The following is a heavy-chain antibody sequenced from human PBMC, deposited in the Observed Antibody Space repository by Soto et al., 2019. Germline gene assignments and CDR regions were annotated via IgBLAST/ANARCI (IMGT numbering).Heavy chain of an antibody. CDR3: ARELVRGVISSYYYGMDV. CDR2: IIPIFGTA. V-gene: IGHV1-69*13. D-gene: IGHD3-10*01. Sequence: GASVKVSCKASGGTFSSYAISWVRQAPGQGLEWMGGIIPIFGTANYAQKFQGRVTITADESTSTAYMELSSLRSEDTAVYYCARELVRGVISSYYYGMDVWGQGTTVTVSS. CDR1: GGTFSSYA. J-gene: IGHJ6*02.